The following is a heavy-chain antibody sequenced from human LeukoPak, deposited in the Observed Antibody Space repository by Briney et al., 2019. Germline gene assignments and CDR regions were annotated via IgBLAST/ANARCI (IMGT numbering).Heavy chain of an antibody. Sequence: PGGSLRLSCAASGFTVSSNYMSWVRQAPGKGLEWVSVIYSGGSTYYADSVKGRFTISRDNSKNTLYLQMNSLRAEDTAVYYCAKDRPIRGYSGYDPGDYWGQGTLVTVSS. V-gene: IGHV3-53*01. D-gene: IGHD5-12*01. CDR3: AKDRPIRGYSGYDPGDY. CDR1: GFTVSSNY. J-gene: IGHJ4*02. CDR2: IYSGGST.